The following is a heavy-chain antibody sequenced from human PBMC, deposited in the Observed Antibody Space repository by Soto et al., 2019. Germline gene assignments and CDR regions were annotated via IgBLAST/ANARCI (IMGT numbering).Heavy chain of an antibody. J-gene: IGHJ3*02. V-gene: IGHV3-9*01. Sequence: GGSLRLSCAASGFTFDDYAMHWVRQAPGKGLEWVSGISWNSGSIGYADSVKGRFTISRDNAKNSLYLQMNSLRAEDTALYYCAKGLFGSPNAFDIWGQGTMVTVSS. CDR1: GFTFDDYA. D-gene: IGHD1-26*01. CDR3: AKGLFGSPNAFDI. CDR2: ISWNSGSI.